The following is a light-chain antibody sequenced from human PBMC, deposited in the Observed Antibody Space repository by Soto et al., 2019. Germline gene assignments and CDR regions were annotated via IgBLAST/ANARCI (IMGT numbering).Light chain of an antibody. CDR2: SAS. V-gene: IGKV3-20*01. Sequence: EIVLTQSPGTLSLSPGERATLSCRASQSISNNFLAWYQQKPGQAPSRLIYSASSRATGIPDRFSGSGSGTDFTLTISRLESEDFEVYYCQQYDGSPRVTFGGGTKVEI. CDR3: QQYDGSPRVT. CDR1: QSISNNF. J-gene: IGKJ4*02.